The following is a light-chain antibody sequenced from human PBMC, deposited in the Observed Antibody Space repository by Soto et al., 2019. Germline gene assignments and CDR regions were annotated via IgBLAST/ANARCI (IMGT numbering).Light chain of an antibody. CDR2: DAS. V-gene: IGKV1-5*01. J-gene: IGKJ1*01. CDR1: QSIRSW. Sequence: DIQMTQSPSTLSASVGDRVTITCRASQSIRSWLAWYQQKPGKAPKLLIYDASSLESGVPSRFSGSGSGTEFTLTISSLQPDDFATYYCQQYNSYSWTFGQGTKVDIK. CDR3: QQYNSYSWT.